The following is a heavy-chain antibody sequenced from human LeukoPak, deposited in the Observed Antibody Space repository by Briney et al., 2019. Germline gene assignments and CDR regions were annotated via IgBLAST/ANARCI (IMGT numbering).Heavy chain of an antibody. CDR1: GGSISNYY. J-gene: IGHJ4*02. D-gene: IGHD4-17*01. Sequence: SETLSLTCTVSGGSISNYYWNWIRQPPGKGLELIGYIYYSVRGGGTNYNPSLKSRVTISADTSKNQFSLKLSSVTAADTAVYYCARGGTMTTVPLWGQGTLVTVSS. CDR2: IYYSVRGGGT. V-gene: IGHV4-59*08. CDR3: ARGGTMTTVPL.